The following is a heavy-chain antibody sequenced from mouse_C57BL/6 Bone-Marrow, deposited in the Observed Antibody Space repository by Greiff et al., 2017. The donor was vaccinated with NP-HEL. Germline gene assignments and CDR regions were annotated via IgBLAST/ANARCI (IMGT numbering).Heavy chain of an antibody. CDR2: IDPEDGET. CDR1: GFNIKDYY. Sequence: EVKLVESGAELVKPGASVKLSCTASGFNIKDYYMPWVKQRTEQGLEWIGRIDPEDGETKYAPKFQGKATITADTASNTAYLQLSSLTSEDTAVYYGARIYDGPYYFDYWGQGTTLTVSS. J-gene: IGHJ2*01. D-gene: IGHD2-3*01. V-gene: IGHV14-2*01. CDR3: ARIYDGPYYFDY.